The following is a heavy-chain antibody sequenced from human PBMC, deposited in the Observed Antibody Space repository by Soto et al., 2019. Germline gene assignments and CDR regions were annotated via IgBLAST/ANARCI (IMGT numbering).Heavy chain of an antibody. CDR2: ISGGGGNT. V-gene: IGHV3-23*01. CDR1: GFTFSNYA. J-gene: IGHJ4*02. Sequence: GGSLRLSCAASGFTFSNYAMSWVRQAPGKGLEWVSSISGGGGNTFYAGSVRGRFTISRDNSKHTLYLQINSLRAEDTAVYYCAKIIGRRPDKYYFDYWGQGTLVTVSS. CDR3: AKIIGRRPDKYYFDY. D-gene: IGHD1-1*01.